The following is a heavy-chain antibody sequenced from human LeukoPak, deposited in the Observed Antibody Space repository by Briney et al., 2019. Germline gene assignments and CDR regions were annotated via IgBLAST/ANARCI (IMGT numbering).Heavy chain of an antibody. CDR3: ARGGRGSAAVVAPRSFDI. CDR1: GFTFSTYS. D-gene: IGHD3-22*01. V-gene: IGHV3-21*01. CDR2: ISSNNRYI. J-gene: IGHJ3*02. Sequence: GGSLRLSCAASGFTFSTYSMNWVRQAPGKGLEWVSSISSNNRYIYYADSVKGRFTISRDNAKNSLYLQMNSLRAEDTAMYYCARGGRGSAAVVAPRSFDIWGQGTMVTVSS.